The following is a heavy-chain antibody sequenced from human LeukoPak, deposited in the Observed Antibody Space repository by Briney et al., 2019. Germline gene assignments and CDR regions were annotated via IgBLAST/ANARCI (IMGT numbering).Heavy chain of an antibody. J-gene: IGHJ4*02. D-gene: IGHD3-22*01. CDR3: ATSTDYYDPRFDY. V-gene: IGHV3-9*03. CDR2: ISWNSGSI. Sequence: GGSLRLSCAASGFTFDDYAMHWVRQAPGKGLEWVSGISWNSGSIGYADSVKGRFTISRDNAKNSLYLQMNSLRAEDMALYYCATSTDYYDPRFDYWGQGTLVTVSS. CDR1: GFTFDDYA.